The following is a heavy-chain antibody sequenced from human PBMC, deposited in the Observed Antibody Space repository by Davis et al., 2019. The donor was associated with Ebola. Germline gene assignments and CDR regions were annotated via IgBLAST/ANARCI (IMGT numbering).Heavy chain of an antibody. Sequence: GGSLRLSCAASGFTFSNHWMSWVRQAPGKGLEWVANIKQDGSEQDYVDSVKGRFTISRDNAKNLLYLQMNSLRVEDTAVYYCARGQNYYDSSGYYYYFDYWGQGTLVTVSS. J-gene: IGHJ4*02. D-gene: IGHD3-22*01. CDR3: ARGQNYYDSSGYYYYFDY. V-gene: IGHV3-7*01. CDR1: GFTFSNHW. CDR2: IKQDGSEQ.